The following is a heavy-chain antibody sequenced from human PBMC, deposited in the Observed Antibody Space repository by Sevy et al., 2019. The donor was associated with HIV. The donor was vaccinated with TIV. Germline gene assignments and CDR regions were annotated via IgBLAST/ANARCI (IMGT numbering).Heavy chain of an antibody. Sequence: GESLKISCMASGYSFSSHWIGWVRQKPGKGLEWVGIIYPSDSETTYSPSFQGQVTISADKSIYTAYLQWSSLKASDSAMYYCARQKRSADFLDYWGQGTLVTVSS. CDR3: ARQKRSADFLDY. J-gene: IGHJ4*02. V-gene: IGHV5-51*01. CDR2: IYPSDSET. D-gene: IGHD2-21*02. CDR1: GYSFSSHW.